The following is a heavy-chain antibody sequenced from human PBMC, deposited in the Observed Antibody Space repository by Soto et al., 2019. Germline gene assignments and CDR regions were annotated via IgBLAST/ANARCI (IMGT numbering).Heavy chain of an antibody. D-gene: IGHD2-2*01. J-gene: IGHJ4*02. Sequence: EVQVVESGGGLVQPGGSLRLSCGVSGFTLSDHYMDWVRQAPGKGLEWVGRTKNKAKSYTTLYAASVEGRFTISRDDSRNSLYLQMNSLRSEDTAVYYCARLGYCSSPDCSDYNDYWGQGTLVTVSS. V-gene: IGHV3-72*01. CDR2: TKNKAKSYTT. CDR3: ARLGYCSSPDCSDYNDY. CDR1: GFTLSDHY.